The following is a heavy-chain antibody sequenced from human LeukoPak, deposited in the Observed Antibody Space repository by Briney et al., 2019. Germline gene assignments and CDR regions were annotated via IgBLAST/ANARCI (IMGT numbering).Heavy chain of an antibody. CDR3: ARAAAGPEGYFDY. Sequence: SETLSLTCTVSGGSISSGGYYWSWIRQHPGKGLGWIGYIYYSGSTYYNPSLKSRVTISVDTSKNQFSLKLSSVTAADTAVYYCARAAAGPEGYFDYWGQGTLVTVSS. CDR2: IYYSGST. D-gene: IGHD6-13*01. J-gene: IGHJ4*02. CDR1: GGSISSGGYY. V-gene: IGHV4-31*03.